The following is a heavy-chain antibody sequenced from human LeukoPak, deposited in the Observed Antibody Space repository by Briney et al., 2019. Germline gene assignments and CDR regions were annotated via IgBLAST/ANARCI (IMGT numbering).Heavy chain of an antibody. CDR2: ISTSGGST. CDR1: GFTFSSYA. CDR3: AREITPMGAGFDAFDI. D-gene: IGHD3-16*01. Sequence: PGGSLRLSCAASGFTFSSYAMSWVRQAPGKGLEWVSSISTSGGSTYYADSVKGRFTISRDNSKNTLYLQMNSLRAEDTAVYYCAREITPMGAGFDAFDIWGRGTMVTVSS. J-gene: IGHJ3*02. V-gene: IGHV3-23*01.